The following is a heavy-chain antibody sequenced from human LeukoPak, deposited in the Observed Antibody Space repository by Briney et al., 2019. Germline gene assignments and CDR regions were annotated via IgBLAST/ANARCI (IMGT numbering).Heavy chain of an antibody. CDR1: GFTFSSYA. CDR2: ISGSGGST. Sequence: PGGSLRLSCAASGFTFSSYAMSWVRQAPGKGLEWVSAISGSGGSTYYADSVKGRFTISRDNSKNTLYRQTNSLRAEDTAVYYCAKESDSLWDFDYWGQGTLVTVSS. J-gene: IGHJ4*02. D-gene: IGHD1-26*01. V-gene: IGHV3-23*01. CDR3: AKESDSLWDFDY.